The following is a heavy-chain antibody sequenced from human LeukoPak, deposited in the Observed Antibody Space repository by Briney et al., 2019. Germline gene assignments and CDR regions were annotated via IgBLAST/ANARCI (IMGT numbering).Heavy chain of an antibody. Sequence: ASETLSLTCTVSGGSISSYYWSWIRQPPGKGLEWIGEINHSGSTNYNPSLKSRVTISVDTSKNQFSLKLSSVTAADTAMYYCARGLLVVETTGPYYYYGMDVWGQGTTVTVSS. CDR2: INHSGST. J-gene: IGHJ6*02. CDR3: ARGLLVVETTGPYYYYGMDV. D-gene: IGHD4-17*01. V-gene: IGHV4-34*01. CDR1: GGSISSYY.